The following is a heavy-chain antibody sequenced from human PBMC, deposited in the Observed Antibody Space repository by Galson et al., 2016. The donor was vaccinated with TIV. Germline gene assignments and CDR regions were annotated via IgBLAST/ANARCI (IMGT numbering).Heavy chain of an antibody. CDR3: VRERRHCGNECFLRYYFGMDV. J-gene: IGHJ6*02. CDR2: ISDTDYT. CDR1: GLVVSDNF. D-gene: IGHD2-21*01. Sequence: SLRLSCAASGLVVSDNFMTWVRQAPGKGLEWVSLISDTDYTQYADSVKGRFTISRDKSRNIVYLHMDRLRVEDTAVYYCVRERRHCGNECFLRYYFGMDVCVQGTTVTVSS. V-gene: IGHV3-66*03.